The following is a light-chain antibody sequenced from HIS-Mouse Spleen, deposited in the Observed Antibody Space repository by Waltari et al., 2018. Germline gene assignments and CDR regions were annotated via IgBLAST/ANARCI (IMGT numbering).Light chain of an antibody. CDR2: AAS. CDR1: QGISSY. CDR3: QQYYSYRFT. Sequence: AIRMTQSPSSFSASTGALVTITCRASQGISSYLAWYQQKPGKAPKLLIYAASTLQSGVPSRFSGSGSGTDFTLTISCLQSEDFATYYCQQYYSYRFTFGPGTKVDIK. V-gene: IGKV1-8*01. J-gene: IGKJ3*01.